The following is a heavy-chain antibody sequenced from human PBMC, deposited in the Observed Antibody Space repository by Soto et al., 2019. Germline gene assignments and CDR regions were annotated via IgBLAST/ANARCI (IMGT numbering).Heavy chain of an antibody. Sequence: GGSLRLSCAASGFTFGDYYLSWIRQAPGKGLEWVSYISSSGSTIYYADSVKGRFTISRDNAKNSLYLQMNSLRAEDTAVYYCARDLPPVYSSGSTPSDYWGQGTLVTVSS. V-gene: IGHV3-11*01. D-gene: IGHD3-22*01. CDR2: ISSSGSTI. CDR3: ARDLPPVYSSGSTPSDY. J-gene: IGHJ4*02. CDR1: GFTFGDYY.